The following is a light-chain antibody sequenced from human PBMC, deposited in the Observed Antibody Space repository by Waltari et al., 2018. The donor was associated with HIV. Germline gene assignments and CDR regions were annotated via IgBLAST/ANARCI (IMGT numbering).Light chain of an antibody. CDR2: EGS. CDR1: SSDVGSYNL. CDR3: CSYAGSSTLEV. Sequence: QSALTQPASVSGSPGQSITISCTGTSSDVGSYNLVSWDQQHPGKAPKLIIYEGSKRPSGVSNRFSGSKSGNTASLTISGLQAEDEADYYCCSYAGSSTLEVFGGGTKLTVL. J-gene: IGLJ2*01. V-gene: IGLV2-23*01.